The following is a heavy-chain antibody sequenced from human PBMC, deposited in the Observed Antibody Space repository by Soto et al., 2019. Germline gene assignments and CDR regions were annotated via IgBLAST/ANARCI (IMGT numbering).Heavy chain of an antibody. Sequence: QITLKESGPTLVKPTQTLTLTCTFSGFSLSTSGVGVGWIRQPPGKALEWLALIYWNVDKRYSPSLKSRLTITKDTSKNQVVLTMTNMDPVDTATYYCAHEYYDYVWGTEDGYYFDYWGQGTLVTVSS. CDR2: IYWNVDK. D-gene: IGHD3-16*01. CDR3: AHEYYDYVWGTEDGYYFDY. J-gene: IGHJ4*02. V-gene: IGHV2-5*01. CDR1: GFSLSTSGVG.